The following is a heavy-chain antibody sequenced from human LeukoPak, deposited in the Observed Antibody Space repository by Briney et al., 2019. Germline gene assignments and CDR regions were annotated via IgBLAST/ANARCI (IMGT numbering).Heavy chain of an antibody. J-gene: IGHJ4*02. CDR2: ISYDGSNK. CDR1: GFTFSSYA. CDR3: ARSSAYYYDSSGYYSAFDY. V-gene: IGHV3-30-3*01. Sequence: GGSLRLSCAASGFTFSSYAMHWVRQAPGKGLEWVAVISYDGSNKYYADSVKGRFTISRDNSKNTLYLQMNSLRAEDTAVYYCARSSAYYYDSSGYYSAFDYWGQGTLVTVSS. D-gene: IGHD3-22*01.